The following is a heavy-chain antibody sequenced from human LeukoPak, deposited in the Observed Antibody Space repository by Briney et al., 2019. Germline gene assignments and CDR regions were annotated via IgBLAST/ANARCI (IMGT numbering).Heavy chain of an antibody. Sequence: PSETLSLTCTVSGGSISSGGYYWSWIRQHPGKGLEWIGYIYYSGSTYYNPSLKSRVTISVDTSKNQFSLKLSSVTAADTAVYYCARMKVDTAMEVWWFDPWGQGTLVTVSS. CDR1: GGSISSGGYY. CDR3: ARMKVDTAMEVWWFDP. D-gene: IGHD5-18*01. J-gene: IGHJ5*02. CDR2: IYYSGST. V-gene: IGHV4-31*03.